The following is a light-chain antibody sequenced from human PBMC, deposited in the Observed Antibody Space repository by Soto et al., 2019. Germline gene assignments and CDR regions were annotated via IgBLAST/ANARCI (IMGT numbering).Light chain of an antibody. Sequence: EIVTTQSPATLSLSPGERAIVSCRASQSIDTYLAWYQQKPGQSPRLLMYDASTRATGIPARFSATGSGTEFTLTISSLQSEDFGIYYCQQYTDWPRTFGPGTKVDIK. CDR3: QQYTDWPRT. V-gene: IGKV3-15*01. J-gene: IGKJ1*01. CDR1: QSIDTY. CDR2: DAS.